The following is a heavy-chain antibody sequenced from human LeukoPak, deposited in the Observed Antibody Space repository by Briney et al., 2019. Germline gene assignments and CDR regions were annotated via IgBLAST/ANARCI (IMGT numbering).Heavy chain of an antibody. Sequence: AGGSLRLSCAASGFTSSSYAMSWVRQAPGKGLEWVSAISGSGGSTYYADSVKGRFTISRDNSKNTLYLQMNSLRAEDTAVYYCAKDSASGYPMHYYYYGMDVWGQGTTVTVSS. D-gene: IGHD3-3*01. J-gene: IGHJ6*02. CDR3: AKDSASGYPMHYYYYGMDV. V-gene: IGHV3-23*01. CDR2: ISGSGGST. CDR1: GFTSSSYA.